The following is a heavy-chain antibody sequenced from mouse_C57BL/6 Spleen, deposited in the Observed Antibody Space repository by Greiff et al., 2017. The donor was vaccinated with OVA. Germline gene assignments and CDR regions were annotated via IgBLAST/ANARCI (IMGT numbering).Heavy chain of an antibody. CDR1: GYTFTDYY. J-gene: IGHJ4*01. V-gene: IGHV1-76*01. D-gene: IGHD2-4*01. CDR3: ARGDDYALYYAMDY. Sequence: VKLQESGAELVRPGASVKLSCKASGYTFTDYYLNWVKQRPGQGLEWIARIYHGSGNTYYTEKFKGKATLTAEKASSTAYMQLSSLTSEDSAVYFCARGDDYALYYAMDYWGQGTSVTVSS. CDR2: IYHGSGNT.